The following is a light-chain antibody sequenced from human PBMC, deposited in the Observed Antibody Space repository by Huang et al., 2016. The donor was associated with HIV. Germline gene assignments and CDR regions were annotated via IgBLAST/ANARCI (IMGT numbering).Light chain of an antibody. CDR3: QQSYSSPRVT. Sequence: DIQMTQSPSSLSAYVGDRVNITCRASRGVSNFLNWYQQKPGKAPKLLIYMTSTLQTGGPPRFSGSGSGTDFTRTISSRQPEDFATYSCQQSYSSPRVTFGPGTTVDIK. J-gene: IGKJ3*01. CDR1: RGVSNF. CDR2: MTS. V-gene: IGKV1-39*01.